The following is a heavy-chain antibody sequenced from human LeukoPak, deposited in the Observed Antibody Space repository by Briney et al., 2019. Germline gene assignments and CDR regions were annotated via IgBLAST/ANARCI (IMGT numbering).Heavy chain of an antibody. V-gene: IGHV3-53*01. D-gene: IGHD1-1*01. CDR3: ARRLNWDDAFDI. Sequence: PGGSLRLSCAASGFTVSSNYMSWVRHTPGKGLEWVSVIYSGGSTYYADSVKGRFTISRDNAKNSLFLQMNSLRTEDTAVYYCARRLNWDDAFDIWGQGTMVTVSS. J-gene: IGHJ3*02. CDR2: IYSGGST. CDR1: GFTVSSNY.